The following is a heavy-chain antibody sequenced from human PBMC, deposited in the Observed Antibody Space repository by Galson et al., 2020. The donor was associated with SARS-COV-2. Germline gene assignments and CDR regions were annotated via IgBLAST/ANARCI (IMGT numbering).Heavy chain of an antibody. Sequence: GGSLRLSCAASGFVSSAYEMTWVRQAPGKGLEWISHISKSGDTIYHTDSVRGRFTISRDNAKNSVYLQMNSLRVEDTAVYYCVRIERDTRRYGWFDPWGQGTLVTVSS. V-gene: IGHV3-48*03. CDR1: GFVSSAYE. J-gene: IGHJ5*02. CDR2: ISKSGDTI. D-gene: IGHD1-1*01. CDR3: VRIERDTRRYGWFDP.